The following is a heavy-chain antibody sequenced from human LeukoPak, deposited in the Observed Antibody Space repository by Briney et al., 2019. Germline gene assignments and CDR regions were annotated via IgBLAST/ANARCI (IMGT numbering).Heavy chain of an antibody. D-gene: IGHD4-17*01. J-gene: IGHJ6*03. CDR2: IIPIFGTA. CDR1: GGTFSSYA. Sequence: SVKVSCKASGGTFSSYAISWVRQAPGQGLEWMGGIIPIFGTANYAQKFQGRVTITADKSTSTAYMELSSLRSEDTAVYYCARGSLYGYYPQIPYYYYYMDVWGKGTTVTVSS. CDR3: ARGSLYGYYPQIPYYYYYMDV. V-gene: IGHV1-69*06.